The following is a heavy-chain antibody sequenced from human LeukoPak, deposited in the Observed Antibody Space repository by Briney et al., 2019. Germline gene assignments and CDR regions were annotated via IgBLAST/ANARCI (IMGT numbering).Heavy chain of an antibody. Sequence: GGSLRLSCAASGFTFSSYAMSWVRQAPGKGLEWVSAISGSGGSTYYADSVKGRFTISRDNSKNTLYLQMNSLRAEDTAVYYCARGGYYDSSGYRLGDDAFDIWGQGTMVTVSS. CDR2: ISGSGGST. CDR3: ARGGYYDSSGYRLGDDAFDI. J-gene: IGHJ3*02. D-gene: IGHD3-22*01. V-gene: IGHV3-23*01. CDR1: GFTFSSYA.